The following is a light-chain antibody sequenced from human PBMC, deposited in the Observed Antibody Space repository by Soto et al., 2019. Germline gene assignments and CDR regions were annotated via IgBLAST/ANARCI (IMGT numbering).Light chain of an antibody. J-gene: IGKJ5*01. CDR3: QQSYSTPFT. V-gene: IGKV1-8*01. Sequence: AIRMTQSPSSFAASTGDRVTITRRASQGISSYLAWYQQKPGKAPKLLIYAASSLEAGVPSRYSGSGSGTDFTLTISSLQPEDFATYYCQQSYSTPFTFGQGTRLEIK. CDR2: AAS. CDR1: QGISSY.